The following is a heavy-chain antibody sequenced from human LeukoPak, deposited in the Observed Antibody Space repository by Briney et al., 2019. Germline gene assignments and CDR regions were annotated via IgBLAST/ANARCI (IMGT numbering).Heavy chain of an antibody. CDR1: GFTFSSHW. J-gene: IGHJ5*02. D-gene: IGHD6-13*01. CDR3: AREGRPAVGTDWFDP. Sequence: GGSLRLSCAASGFTFSSHWMNWVRQAPEKGLEWVANIKEDGSEKYYVDSVKGRFTISRDNAKNSLCLQMNSLRDEDTAVYYCAREGRPAVGTDWFDPWGQGTLVTVSS. CDR2: IKEDGSEK. V-gene: IGHV3-7*01.